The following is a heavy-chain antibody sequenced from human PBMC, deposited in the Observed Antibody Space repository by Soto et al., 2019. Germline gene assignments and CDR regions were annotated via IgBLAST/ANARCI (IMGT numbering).Heavy chain of an antibody. D-gene: IGHD3-10*01. V-gene: IGHV3-33*01. Sequence: GGSLRLSCAASGFTLSVYGMHWVRQAPGKGLEWVAIVWYDGSDKYYAGSVRGRFTVSRDNSKNTLYLQMDSLRAEDTAVYYCARGFGHYYYAMDVWGQGTTVTVSS. CDR3: ARGFGHYYYAMDV. J-gene: IGHJ6*02. CDR2: VWYDGSDK. CDR1: GFTLSVYG.